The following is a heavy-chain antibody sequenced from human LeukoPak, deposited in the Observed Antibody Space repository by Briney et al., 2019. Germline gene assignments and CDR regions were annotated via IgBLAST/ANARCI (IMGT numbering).Heavy chain of an antibody. CDR3: ARNRDGYNSFDY. CDR1: GGSINNGGYY. D-gene: IGHD5-24*01. V-gene: IGHV4-31*03. CDR2: IYYSGSS. J-gene: IGHJ4*02. Sequence: PSETLSLTCTVSGGSINNGGYYWSWVRQHPGKGLEWIGYIYYSGSSYYNPSLRSRVTISVDTSKNHFSLKLSSVTAADTAVYYCARNRDGYNSFDYWGQGTLVTVSS.